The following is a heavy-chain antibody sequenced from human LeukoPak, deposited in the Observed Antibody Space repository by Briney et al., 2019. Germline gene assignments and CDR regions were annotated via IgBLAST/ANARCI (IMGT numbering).Heavy chain of an antibody. CDR3: AKSGHSYYYTPGDFS. V-gene: IGHV4-39*01. J-gene: IGHJ5*02. CDR1: GGSISSSDYY. Sequence: SETLSLTCTVSGGSISSSDYYWGWIRQPPGERLEWIGTIYYNGNTYYNPSLQSRVTISLDTSKNQFSLRLTSVTAADTAVYYCAKSGHSYYYTPGDFSWGQGTLVTVSS. CDR2: IYYNGNT. D-gene: IGHD3-22*01.